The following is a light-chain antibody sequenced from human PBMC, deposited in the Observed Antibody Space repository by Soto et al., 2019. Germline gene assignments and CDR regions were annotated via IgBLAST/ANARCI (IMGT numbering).Light chain of an antibody. CDR3: SSYTSSSTRV. CDR2: EVS. V-gene: IGLV2-14*03. Sequence: QSVLTQPASVSGSPGQSITISCTGTSSDVGGYDYVSWYQQHPDKAPKLMIYEVSNRPSGVSNRFSGSKSVNTATLTISGLQADDEADCYCSSYTSSSTRVFGTGTKVTVL. CDR1: SSDVGGYDY. J-gene: IGLJ1*01.